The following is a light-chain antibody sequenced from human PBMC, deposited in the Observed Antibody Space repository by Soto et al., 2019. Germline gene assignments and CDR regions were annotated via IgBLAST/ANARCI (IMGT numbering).Light chain of an antibody. J-gene: IGKJ1*01. V-gene: IGKV3-11*01. CDR3: QQYNNWPPWT. CDR1: QTVSRY. Sequence: VLTQSPATLSLSPGERATLSCRASQTVSRYLAWYQHKPGQAPRLLIHDASSRATGVPARFNGSGSGTDYTLTISSLEPEDFAVYYCQQYNNWPPWTFGQGTKVEIK. CDR2: DAS.